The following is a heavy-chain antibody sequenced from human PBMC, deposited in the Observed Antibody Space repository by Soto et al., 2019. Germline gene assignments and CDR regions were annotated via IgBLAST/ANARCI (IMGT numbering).Heavy chain of an antibody. CDR1: GFTFSNAW. CDR3: ARSYSSLSWFDP. V-gene: IGHV3-74*01. CDR2: INSDGSST. J-gene: IGHJ5*02. Sequence: GGSLRLSCSASGFTFSNAWINWVRQAPGKGLVWVSRINSDGSSTSYADSVKGRFTISRDNAKNTLYLQMNSLRAEDTAVYYCARSYSSLSWFDPWGQGTLVTVSS. D-gene: IGHD6-19*01.